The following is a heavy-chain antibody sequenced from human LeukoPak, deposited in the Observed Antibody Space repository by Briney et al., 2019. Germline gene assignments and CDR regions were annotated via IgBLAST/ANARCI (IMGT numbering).Heavy chain of an antibody. V-gene: IGHV3-48*03. D-gene: IGHD1-26*01. J-gene: IGHJ5*02. Sequence: GGYLRRYCAASGFTFSSYEMNWVRQAQGKGLEWVSYISSSGSTIYYADSVKGRLTISRDNAKNSLYLQMNCLRAEDTAVYYCAGIIRNSGTTRFDPWGEGTLVTASS. CDR3: AGIIRNSGTTRFDP. CDR2: ISSSGSTI. CDR1: GFTFSSYE.